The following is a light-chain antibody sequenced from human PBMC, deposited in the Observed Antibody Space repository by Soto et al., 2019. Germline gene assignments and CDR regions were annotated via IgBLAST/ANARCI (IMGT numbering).Light chain of an antibody. CDR3: QQYYTYGT. V-gene: IGKV1-5*03. J-gene: IGKJ1*01. Sequence: DIQMTQSPSTLSASVGDRVTITCRASQSISDWLAWYQQKPGKGPKLLIYQASSLENGVPSRFSGSGSGTEFTLTISSLQPEDSATYYCQQYYTYGTFGQGTKVEVK. CDR1: QSISDW. CDR2: QAS.